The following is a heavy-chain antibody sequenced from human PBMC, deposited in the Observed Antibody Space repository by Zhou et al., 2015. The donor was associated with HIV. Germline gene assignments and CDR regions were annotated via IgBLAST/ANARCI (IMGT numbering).Heavy chain of an antibody. CDR1: GYAFTYYA. CDR2: FNPSDGST. J-gene: IGHJ5*02. Sequence: QVLLVQSGAEVKKPGASVKVSCKTSGYAFTYYAISWVRQAPGQGLEWMGVFNPSDGSTTYAPKFQGRVTMTGDTSTNTVYMDLITLTSEDTAVYYCARDNDPWGQGTQVTVSS. CDR3: ARDNDP. V-gene: IGHV1-18*01.